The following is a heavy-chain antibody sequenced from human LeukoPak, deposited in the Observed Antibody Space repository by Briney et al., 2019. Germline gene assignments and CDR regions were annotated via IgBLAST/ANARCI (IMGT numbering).Heavy chain of an antibody. D-gene: IGHD2-21*02. J-gene: IGHJ4*02. Sequence: ASVKVSCKASGYTFTGYYMHWVRQAPGQGLEWMGWINPNSGSTNYAQNFQGRVTMTRDTSISTAYMELSRLRSDDTAVYYCASLNYCGGDCYSIDYWGQGTLVTVSS. V-gene: IGHV1-2*02. CDR2: INPNSGST. CDR3: ASLNYCGGDCYSIDY. CDR1: GYTFTGYY.